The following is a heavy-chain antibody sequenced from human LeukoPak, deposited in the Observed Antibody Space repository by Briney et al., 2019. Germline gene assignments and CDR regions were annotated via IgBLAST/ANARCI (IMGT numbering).Heavy chain of an antibody. CDR2: IYPGDSDI. J-gene: IGHJ4*02. Sequence: GIIYPGDSDIRYSPSFQGQVTISADKSISTAYLQWSSLKTSDTAMYYCAREPDSSGYSFDYWGQGTLATVSS. V-gene: IGHV5-51*01. D-gene: IGHD3-22*01. CDR3: AREPDSSGYSFDY.